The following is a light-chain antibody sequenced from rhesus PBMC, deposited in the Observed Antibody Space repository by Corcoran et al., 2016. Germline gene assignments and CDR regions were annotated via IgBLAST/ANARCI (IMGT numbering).Light chain of an antibody. CDR3: QQSSNLWT. V-gene: IGKV3-24*04. CDR2: GAS. J-gene: IGKJ1*01. Sequence: ETVVTQSPATLSLSPGERATLSCRASQSVGSYLAWYQQKPGQAPRLLIYGASSRATGIPDRFSGSGSGTDFTRTSSSLEPEDVGVYYCQQSSNLWTFGQGTKVEIK. CDR1: QSVGSY.